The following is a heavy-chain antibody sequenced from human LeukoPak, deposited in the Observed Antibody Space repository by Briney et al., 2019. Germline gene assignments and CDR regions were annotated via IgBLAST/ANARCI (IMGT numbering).Heavy chain of an antibody. CDR1: GGSISSYY. Sequence: SSETLSLTCTVSGGSISSYYWSWIRQPAGKGLEWTGRIYTSGSTNYNLSLKSRVTMSVDTSKNQFSLKLSSVTAADTAVYYCARGPRGHNDHAFDIWGQGTMVTISS. V-gene: IGHV4-4*07. J-gene: IGHJ3*02. D-gene: IGHD3-10*01. CDR3: ARGPRGHNDHAFDI. CDR2: IYTSGST.